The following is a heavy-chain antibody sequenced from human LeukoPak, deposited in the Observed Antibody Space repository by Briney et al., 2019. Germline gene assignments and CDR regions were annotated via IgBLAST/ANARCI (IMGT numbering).Heavy chain of an antibody. CDR2: INEDGSYK. CDR3: AKGSYYDSSGSFYFDY. J-gene: IGHJ4*02. CDR1: GFTFTSYW. V-gene: IGHV3-7*03. D-gene: IGHD3-22*01. Sequence: GGSLRLSCAVSGFTFTSYWMSWVRQAPGKGLEWVANINEDGSYKYHADSVKGRFTISRDNSKNTLYVQVNSLGTEDTAAYYCAKGSYYDSSGSFYFDYWGQGTLVTVSS.